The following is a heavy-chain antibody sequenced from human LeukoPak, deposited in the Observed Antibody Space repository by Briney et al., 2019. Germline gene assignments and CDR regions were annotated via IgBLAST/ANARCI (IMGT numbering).Heavy chain of an antibody. J-gene: IGHJ5*02. D-gene: IGHD3-10*01. V-gene: IGHV1-2*02. Sequence: ASVKVSCKASGYTFTGYFIHWVRQAPGQGLEWMGWINPNSGGTNYAQKFQGRVTMTRDTSISTAYMELSRLRSDDTAVYYCASIGRITMVRGQFNWFDPWGQGTLVTVSS. CDR2: INPNSGGT. CDR1: GYTFTGYF. CDR3: ASIGRITMVRGQFNWFDP.